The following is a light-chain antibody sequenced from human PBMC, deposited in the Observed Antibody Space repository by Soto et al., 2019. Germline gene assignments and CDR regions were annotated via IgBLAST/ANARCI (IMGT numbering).Light chain of an antibody. Sequence: DIQMTQSPSTLSASVGDRVTITCRASQNINRGLAWYQQKPGKAPNLLIYDASSLESGVPARFSGGGSGTEFTLTISSLQPDDFSTFYCQQYNNYPWTFGQGTKVDIK. CDR2: DAS. CDR3: QQYNNYPWT. CDR1: QNINRG. V-gene: IGKV1-5*01. J-gene: IGKJ1*01.